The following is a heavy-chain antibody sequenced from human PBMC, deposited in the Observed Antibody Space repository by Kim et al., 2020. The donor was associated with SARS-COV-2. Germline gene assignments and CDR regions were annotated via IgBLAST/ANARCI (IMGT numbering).Heavy chain of an antibody. V-gene: IGHV3-23*01. CDR3: AKGSRGIAATSAEYFQH. CDR1: GFTFSSYA. J-gene: IGHJ1*01. CDR2: ISGSGGST. D-gene: IGHD6-13*01. Sequence: GGSLRLSCAASGFTFSSYAMSWVRQAPGKGLEWVSAISGSGGSTYYADSVKGRFTISRDNSKNTLYLQMNSLRAEDTAVYYCAKGSRGIAATSAEYFQHWGQGTLVTVSS.